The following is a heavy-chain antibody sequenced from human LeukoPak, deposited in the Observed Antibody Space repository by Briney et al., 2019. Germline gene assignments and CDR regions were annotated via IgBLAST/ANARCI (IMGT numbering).Heavy chain of an antibody. J-gene: IGHJ4*02. D-gene: IGHD4-17*01. Sequence: GASVKVSCKASGYTFTGYYMHWVRQAPGQGLEWMGWINPNSGGTNYAQKFQGRVTMTRDTSISTAYMELSRLRSDDTAVYYCARVANGDYAVYCFDYWGQGTLVTVSS. CDR1: GYTFTGYY. V-gene: IGHV1-2*02. CDR3: ARVANGDYAVYCFDY. CDR2: INPNSGGT.